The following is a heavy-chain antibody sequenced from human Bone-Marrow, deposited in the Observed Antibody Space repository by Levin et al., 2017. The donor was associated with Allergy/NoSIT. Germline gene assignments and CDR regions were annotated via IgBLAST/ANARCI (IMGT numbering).Heavy chain of an antibody. J-gene: IGHJ4*02. V-gene: IGHV3-30*18. CDR1: GFTFSNYG. CDR3: AKLLPWLVLTAPFDY. Sequence: GESLKISCAVSGFTFSNYGMHWVRQAPGKGLEWVALISYDGSDKDYADSVKGRCTISRDSAKNTLYLQMNSLRAEDTAVYYCAKLLPWLVLTAPFDYWGQGTLVTVSS. D-gene: IGHD6-19*01. CDR2: ISYDGSDK.